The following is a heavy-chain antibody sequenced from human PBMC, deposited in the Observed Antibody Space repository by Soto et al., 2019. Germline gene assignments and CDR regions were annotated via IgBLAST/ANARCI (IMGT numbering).Heavy chain of an antibody. CDR3: ARGVYASSSTYYYGLDV. D-gene: IGHD6-6*01. CDR1: GGTFSSYA. J-gene: IGHJ6*02. V-gene: IGHV1-69*13. Sequence: SEKVSCKASGGTFSSYAITWVRQAPAQGLEWMGGIIPIFDTANYAQIFQGRVTISADESTSTAYMELSSLRSEDTAVYFCARGVYASSSTYYYGLDVWGQGTTVTVSS. CDR2: IIPIFDTA.